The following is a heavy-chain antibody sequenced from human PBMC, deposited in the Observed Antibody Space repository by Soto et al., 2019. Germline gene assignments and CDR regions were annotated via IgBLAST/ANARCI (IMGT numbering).Heavy chain of an antibody. Sequence: SETLSLTCTVSGGSISSGGYYWSWIRQHPGKGLEWIGYIYYSGSTYYNPSLKSRVTISVDTSKNQFSLKLSSVTAADTAVYYCASGTRSKYQLLAIAYWGQGTLVTVSS. CDR3: ASGTRSKYQLLAIAY. V-gene: IGHV4-31*03. J-gene: IGHJ4*02. D-gene: IGHD2-2*01. CDR1: GGSISSGGYY. CDR2: IYYSGST.